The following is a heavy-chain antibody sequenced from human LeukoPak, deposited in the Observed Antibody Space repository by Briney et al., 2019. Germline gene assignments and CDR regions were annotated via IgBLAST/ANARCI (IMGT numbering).Heavy chain of an antibody. J-gene: IGHJ3*02. V-gene: IGHV3-30*04. CDR2: ISYDGSNK. Sequence: GGSLRLSCAASGFTFSSYAMHWVRQAPGKGLEWVAVISYDGSNKYYADSVKGRFTISRDNSKNTLYLQMNSLRAEDTALYYCAKASDYDILTGTNAFDIWGQGTMVTVSS. CDR1: GFTFSSYA. D-gene: IGHD3-9*01. CDR3: AKASDYDILTGTNAFDI.